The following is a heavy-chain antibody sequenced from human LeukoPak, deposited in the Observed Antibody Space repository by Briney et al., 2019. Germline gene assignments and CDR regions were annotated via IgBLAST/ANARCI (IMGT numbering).Heavy chain of an antibody. Sequence: ASVKVSCKASGGTFSSYAISWVRQAPGQGLEWMGGIIPIFGTANYAQKFQGRVTITTDESTSTAYMELSSLRSEDTAVYYCASGPGAADLYDYWGQGTLVTVSS. CDR1: GGTFSSYA. CDR2: IIPIFGTA. J-gene: IGHJ4*02. V-gene: IGHV1-69*05. CDR3: ASGPGAADLYDY. D-gene: IGHD6-13*01.